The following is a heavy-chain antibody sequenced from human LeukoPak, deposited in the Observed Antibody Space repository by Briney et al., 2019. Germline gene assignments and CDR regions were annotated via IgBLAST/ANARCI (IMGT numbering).Heavy chain of an antibody. CDR1: GFSISSYY. V-gene: IGHV4-59*01. J-gene: IGHJ6*03. CDR2: IYYSGST. D-gene: IGHD1-20*01. CDR3: ARVRYNWNLYYYYYMDV. Sequence: SETLSLTCTVSGFSISSYYLSWIRQPPGKGLEWIGYIYYSGSTNYNPSLKSRVTISADTSKNQYSLKLSSVTAADTVVYYCARVRYNWNLYYYYYMDVWGKGTTVTISS.